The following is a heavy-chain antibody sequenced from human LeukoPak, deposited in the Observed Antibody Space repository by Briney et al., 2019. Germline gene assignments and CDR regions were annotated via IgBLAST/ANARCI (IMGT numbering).Heavy chain of an antibody. CDR2: ISADGGST. CDR3: AKDKAGTIVWYGRWAIGLFDY. J-gene: IGHJ4*02. Sequence: GGSLRLSCAASGFNFDAYAMHWVRQAPGKGLQWISLISADGGSTYYADSVKGRFTISRDNNRNSLYLQMNSLTTEDTAFYYCAKDKAGTIVWYGRWAIGLFDYWGQGTLLTVSS. V-gene: IGHV3-43*02. CDR1: GFNFDAYA. D-gene: IGHD6-13*01.